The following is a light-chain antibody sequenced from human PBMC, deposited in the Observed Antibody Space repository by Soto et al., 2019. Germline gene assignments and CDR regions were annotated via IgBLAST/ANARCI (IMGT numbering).Light chain of an antibody. J-gene: IGKJ5*01. V-gene: IGKV1-39*01. CDR3: QQFYSAPIT. CDR2: SAS. CDR1: QTIKNY. Sequence: DIQMSQSPASLPASVGDSVTITRRASQTIKNYLNWYQQKPGRAPNLLIYSASTLHSGVPSRFSGTKSATDFTLTITSLQPEDFATYYCQQFYSAPITFGQGTRLEIK.